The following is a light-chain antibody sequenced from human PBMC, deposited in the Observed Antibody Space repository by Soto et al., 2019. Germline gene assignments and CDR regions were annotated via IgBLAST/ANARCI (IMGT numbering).Light chain of an antibody. J-gene: IGKJ3*01. Sequence: EIVLTQSPATLSLSPGERATLSCGASQSVRSSYLAWYQQKPGLAPRLLIYDASTRVTGIPDRFSGSGSGTDFTLTISRLEPEDFAVYYCQQYGSSPLTFGPGTKVDI. CDR2: DAS. CDR3: QQYGSSPLT. V-gene: IGKV3D-20*01. CDR1: QSVRSSY.